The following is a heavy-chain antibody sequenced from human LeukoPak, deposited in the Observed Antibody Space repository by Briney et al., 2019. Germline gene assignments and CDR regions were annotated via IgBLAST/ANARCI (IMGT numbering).Heavy chain of an antibody. J-gene: IGHJ5*02. CDR3: ARDLCPQA. CDR2: IKQDGSEK. D-gene: IGHD5/OR15-5a*01. V-gene: IGHV3-7*01. Sequence: AGGSLGLSCAASGFTFDDYGMSWVRQAPGKGLEWVANIKQDGSEKYYVDSVKGRFTISRDNAKNSLYLQMNSLRAEDTAVYYCARDLCPQAWGQGTLVTVSS. CDR1: GFTFDDYG.